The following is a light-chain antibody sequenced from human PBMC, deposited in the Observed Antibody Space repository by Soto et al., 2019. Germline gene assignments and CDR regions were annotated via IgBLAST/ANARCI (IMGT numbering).Light chain of an antibody. Sequence: QSVLTQPASLSGSPGQSITISCTGTSSDIGAYDYVSWFQQHPGKAPKLMISEVNNRPSGVSNRFSGSKSGNTAYLTISGLQVEDEGEKFCFSITTTSTHVFGTGTKVTVL. CDR1: SSDIGAYDY. J-gene: IGLJ1*01. CDR3: FSITTTSTHV. V-gene: IGLV2-14*01. CDR2: EVN.